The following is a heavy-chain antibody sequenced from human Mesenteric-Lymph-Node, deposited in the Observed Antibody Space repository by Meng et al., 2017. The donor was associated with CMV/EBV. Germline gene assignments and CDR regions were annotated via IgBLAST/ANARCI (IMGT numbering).Heavy chain of an antibody. J-gene: IGHJ6*02. CDR3: ARRGGLRFLEWQNDYYYGMDV. Sequence: SETLSLTCTVSGGSISTYYWSWIRQPPGKGLEWIGYIYYSGSTNYNPSLKSRATISVDTSKNQFSLNLSSMTAADAAVYYCARRGGLRFLEWQNDYYYGMDVWGQGTTVTVSS. CDR1: GGSISTYY. D-gene: IGHD3-3*01. CDR2: IYYSGST. V-gene: IGHV4-59*12.